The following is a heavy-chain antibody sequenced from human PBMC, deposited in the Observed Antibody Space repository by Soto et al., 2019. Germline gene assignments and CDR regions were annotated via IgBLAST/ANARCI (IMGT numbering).Heavy chain of an antibody. CDR2: ISYDGSNK. J-gene: IGHJ4*02. Sequence: GGSLRLSCAASGFTFSSYGMHWVRQAPGKGLEWVAVISYDGSNKYYADSVKGRFTISRGNSKNTLYLQMNSLRAEDTAVYYCATSPPPSTYYYDSSGYQTIDYWGQGTLVTVSS. CDR3: ATSPPPSTYYYDSSGYQTIDY. D-gene: IGHD3-22*01. V-gene: IGHV3-30*03. CDR1: GFTFSSYG.